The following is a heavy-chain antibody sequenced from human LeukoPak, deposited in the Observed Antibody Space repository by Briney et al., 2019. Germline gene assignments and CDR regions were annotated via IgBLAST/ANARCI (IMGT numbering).Heavy chain of an antibody. CDR2: ISISISYI. Sequence: PGGSLRLSCAASGFTFSSYSINWVRQAPGEGLEWVSSISISISYIYYANSGKGRFTSSRANAKNSLYLQMNSLRAEDTAVYYCARGATTGRYYYMDVWGKGTTVTVSS. CDR1: GFTFSSYS. D-gene: IGHD4-11*01. V-gene: IGHV3-21*01. CDR3: ARGATTGRYYYMDV. J-gene: IGHJ6*03.